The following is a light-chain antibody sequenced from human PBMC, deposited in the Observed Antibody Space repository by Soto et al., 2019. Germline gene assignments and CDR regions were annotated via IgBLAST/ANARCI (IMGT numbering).Light chain of an antibody. CDR3: TSYAGGNNV. Sequence: QTALTQPPSASGSPGQSVTISCTGTSTDVGGYDYVSWYQQHPGKVPKLMIYEVNKRPSGVPDRCSGSKSGNTASLTVSGLKPEDEADYYCTSYAGGNNVFGTGTKLTVL. CDR2: EVN. V-gene: IGLV2-8*01. CDR1: STDVGGYDY. J-gene: IGLJ1*01.